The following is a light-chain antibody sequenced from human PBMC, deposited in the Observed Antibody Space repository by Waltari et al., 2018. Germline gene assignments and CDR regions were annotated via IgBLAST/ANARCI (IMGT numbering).Light chain of an antibody. CDR2: DAS. V-gene: IGKV3-15*01. CDR3: QQGNDFPLT. J-gene: IGKJ4*01. Sequence: EIVMTQSPATLSVSPGERATLSCRASQSVSSNLAWYQQKPGKAPEFLIYDASTLQSGVPSRFSGSGSGREFTLTITSLQPEDFSTYYCQQGNDFPLTFGGGTKVEMK. CDR1: QSVSSN.